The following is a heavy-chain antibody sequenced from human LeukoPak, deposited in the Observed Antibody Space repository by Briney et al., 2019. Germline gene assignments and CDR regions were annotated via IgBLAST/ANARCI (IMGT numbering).Heavy chain of an antibody. CDR1: GYTFTNYY. CDR2: INPSAGST. D-gene: IGHD3-16*01. CDR3: ARVRYRLAETYIDY. Sequence: ASVKVSCKASGYTFTNYYMHWVRQAPGQGLEWMGIINPSAGSTSYAQKFQGRVTMTRDTSISTAYMELSRLRSDDTAVYYCARVRYRLAETYIDYWGQGTLVTVSS. V-gene: IGHV1-46*01. J-gene: IGHJ4*02.